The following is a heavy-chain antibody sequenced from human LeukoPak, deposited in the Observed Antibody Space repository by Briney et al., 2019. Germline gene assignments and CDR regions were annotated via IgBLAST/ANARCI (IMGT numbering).Heavy chain of an antibody. CDR2: IYYSGST. V-gene: IGHV4-39*01. CDR3: ASPRNYYDFWSGYPDAFDI. D-gene: IGHD3-3*01. J-gene: IGHJ3*02. CDR1: GGSISSSSYY. Sequence: PETLSLTCTVSGGSISSSSYYWGWIRQPPGKGLEWIGSIYYSGSTYYNPSLKSRVTISVDTSKNQFSLKLSSVTAADTAVYYCASPRNYYDFWSGYPDAFDIWGQGTMVTVSS.